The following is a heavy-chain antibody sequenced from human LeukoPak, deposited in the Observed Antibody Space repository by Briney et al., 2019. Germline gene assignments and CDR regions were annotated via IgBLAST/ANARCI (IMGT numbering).Heavy chain of an antibody. CDR3: ARVVRGVVTSNWFDP. V-gene: IGHV4-59*01. Sequence: KPSETLSLTCTVSGDSLNTYYWTWIRQTPGKELEWIGFVASSGTSNYNPSLKSRVSISIDTSKNQFSLALTSVTPADTAVYYCARVVRGVVTSNWFDPWGQGTLVSVSS. CDR1: GDSLNTYY. J-gene: IGHJ5*02. D-gene: IGHD2-21*02. CDR2: VASSGTS.